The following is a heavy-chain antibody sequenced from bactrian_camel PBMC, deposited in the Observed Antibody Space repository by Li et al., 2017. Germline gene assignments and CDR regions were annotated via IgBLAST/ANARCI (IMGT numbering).Heavy chain of an antibody. CDR2: IFTGGGRT. D-gene: IGHD6*01. J-gene: IGHJ4*01. V-gene: IGHV3S66*01. CDR1: SLTTYKPYC. CDR3: ANRDWYAYEYNY. Sequence: DVQLVESGGGSVQAGGSLRLSCARSSLTTYKPYCMGWFRQAPGKEREGVAGIFTGGGRTSGGRTWYADPVKGRFTISADSANFTVYLQLNSLQTEDMAMYYCANRDWYAYEYNYWGQGTQVTVS.